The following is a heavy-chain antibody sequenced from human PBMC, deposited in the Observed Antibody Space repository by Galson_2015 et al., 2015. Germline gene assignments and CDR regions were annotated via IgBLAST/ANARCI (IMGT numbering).Heavy chain of an antibody. CDR2: IWYDGSNK. J-gene: IGHJ6*02. V-gene: IGHV3-33*01. D-gene: IGHD3-22*01. CDR3: ARDGGHYDSSGYYYPWWGMDV. CDR1: GFTFSSYG. Sequence: SLRLSCAASGFTFSSYGMHWVRQAPGKGLEWVADIWYDGSNKYYADSVKGRFTISRDNSKNTLYLQMNSLRAEDTAVYYCARDGGHYDSSGYYYPWWGMDVWGQGTTVTVSS.